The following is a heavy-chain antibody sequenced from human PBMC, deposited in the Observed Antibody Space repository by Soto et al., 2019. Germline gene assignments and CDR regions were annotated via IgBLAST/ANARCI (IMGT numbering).Heavy chain of an antibody. CDR3: ARAGYIAAAGTWWFDP. J-gene: IGHJ5*02. V-gene: IGHV6-1*01. CDR1: GDSVSSNSAA. Sequence: TLSLTFAISGDSVSSNSAAWNWIRQSPSRGLEWLGRTYYRSKWYNDYAVSVKSRITINPDTSKNQFSLQLNSVTPEDTAVYYCARAGYIAAAGTWWFDPWGQGTLVTVSS. CDR2: TYYRSKWYN. D-gene: IGHD6-13*01.